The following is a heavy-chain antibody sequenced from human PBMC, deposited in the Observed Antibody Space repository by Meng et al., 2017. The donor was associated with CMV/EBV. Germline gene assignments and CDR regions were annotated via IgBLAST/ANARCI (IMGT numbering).Heavy chain of an antibody. D-gene: IGHD3-3*01. Sequence: GGSLRPSCAASGFTFDDYAMHWVRQAPGKGLEWVSGISWNSGSIGYADSVKGRFTISRDNAKNSLYLQMNSLRAEDTALYYCAKSGKPRERTYYDFWSGYTYNWFDPWGQGTLVTVSS. CDR1: GFTFDDYA. J-gene: IGHJ5*02. CDR2: ISWNSGSI. CDR3: AKSGKPRERTYYDFWSGYTYNWFDP. V-gene: IGHV3-9*01.